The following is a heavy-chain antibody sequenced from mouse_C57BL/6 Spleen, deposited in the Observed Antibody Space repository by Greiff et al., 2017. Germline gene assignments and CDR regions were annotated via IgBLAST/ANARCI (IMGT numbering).Heavy chain of an antibody. CDR3: ARELSYYYGSSYDYYAMDY. Sequence: QVQLQQPGAELVKPGASVKMSCKASGYTFTSYWITWVKQRPGQGLEWIGDIYPGSGSTNYNEKFKSKATLTVDTSSSTAYMQLSSLTSEDSAVYYCARELSYYYGSSYDYYAMDYWGQGTSVTVSS. CDR1: GYTFTSYW. D-gene: IGHD1-1*01. CDR2: IYPGSGST. V-gene: IGHV1-55*01. J-gene: IGHJ4*01.